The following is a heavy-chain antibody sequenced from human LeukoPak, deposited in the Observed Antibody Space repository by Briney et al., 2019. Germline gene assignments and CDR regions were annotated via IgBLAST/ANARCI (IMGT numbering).Heavy chain of an antibody. CDR2: MNPNSGNT. CDR1: GYTFTSYD. J-gene: IGHJ5*02. CDR3: ARRVGATVNWFDP. V-gene: IGHV1-8*01. Sequence: ASVKVSCKASGYTFTSYDINWVRQATGRGLEWMGWMNPNSGNTGYAQKFQGRVTMTRNTSISTAYMELSSLRSEDTAVYYCARRVGATVNWFDPWGQGTLVTVSS. D-gene: IGHD1-26*01.